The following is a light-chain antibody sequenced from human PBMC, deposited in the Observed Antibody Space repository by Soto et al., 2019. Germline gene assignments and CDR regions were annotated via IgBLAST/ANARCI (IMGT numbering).Light chain of an antibody. V-gene: IGLV1-44*01. CDR3: AACDDSLNGVV. J-gene: IGLJ2*01. CDR2: SNT. Sequence: QLVLTQPPSASGTPGQTIAISCSGGSSNIGSHTVNWYQQLPGTAPRLLIYSNTQRPSGVPDRFSGSKSGTSASLAISGLQSEYEGDYYCAACDDSLNGVVFCGGTKLTVL. CDR1: SSNIGSHT.